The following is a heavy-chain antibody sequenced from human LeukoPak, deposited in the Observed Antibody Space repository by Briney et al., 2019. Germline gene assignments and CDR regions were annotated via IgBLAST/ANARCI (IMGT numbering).Heavy chain of an antibody. CDR1: GFTFSSYA. J-gene: IGHJ4*02. CDR3: AKARKWGRVLGY. CDR2: ISGGGDGT. D-gene: IGHD7-27*01. V-gene: IGHV3-23*01. Sequence: GGTLRLSCAASGFTFSSYAMSWVRQAPGKGLEWVSAISGGGDGTYYADSVKGRFTISRDNSKNTLHLQMNSLRAEDTAVYYCAKARKWGRVLGYWGQGTLVTVSS.